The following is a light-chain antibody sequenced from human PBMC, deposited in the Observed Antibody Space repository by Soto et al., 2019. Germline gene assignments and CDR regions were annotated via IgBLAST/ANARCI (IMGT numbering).Light chain of an antibody. CDR1: TNDVGGYNY. Sequence: QSVLTQPASVSGSPGQSITISCSGTTNDVGGYNYVSWYQQHPGKAPKLLIYGVTDRPSGVSSRFSGSKSGNAASLTISGLQAEDEGDYYCSSYTSSHPSIFGGGTK. J-gene: IGLJ2*01. CDR2: GVT. V-gene: IGLV2-14*03. CDR3: SSYTSSHPSI.